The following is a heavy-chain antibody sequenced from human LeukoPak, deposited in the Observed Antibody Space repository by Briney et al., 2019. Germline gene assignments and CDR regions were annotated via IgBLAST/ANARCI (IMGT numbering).Heavy chain of an antibody. V-gene: IGHV4-59*08. CDR1: GGSISSYY. CDR3: ARGTGSSWLLGYFDY. Sequence: SETLSLTCTVSGGSISSYYWSWIRQPPGKGLEWIGYIHYSGSTNYNPSLKSRVTISVDTSKNQFSLKLSSVTAADTAVYYCARGTGSSWLLGYFDYWGQGTLVTVSS. J-gene: IGHJ4*02. D-gene: IGHD6-13*01. CDR2: IHYSGST.